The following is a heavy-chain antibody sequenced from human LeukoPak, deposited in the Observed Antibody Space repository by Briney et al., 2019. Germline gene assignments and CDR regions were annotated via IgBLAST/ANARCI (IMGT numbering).Heavy chain of an antibody. Sequence: GGSLRLSCAASGFTFSNYAMSWVRQAPGKGLEWVSAISGSDGSTNYADSVKGRFTISRDNSKNTLYLQMNSLRAEDTAVYYCAKLTYGSGTYGAFDYWGQGTLVTVST. D-gene: IGHD3-10*01. V-gene: IGHV3-23*01. J-gene: IGHJ4*02. CDR3: AKLTYGSGTYGAFDY. CDR2: ISGSDGST. CDR1: GFTFSNYA.